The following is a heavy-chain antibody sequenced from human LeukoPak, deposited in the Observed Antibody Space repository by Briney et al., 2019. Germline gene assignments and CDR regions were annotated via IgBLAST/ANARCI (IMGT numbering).Heavy chain of an antibody. D-gene: IGHD3-22*01. V-gene: IGHV1-69*04. Sequence: ASVKVSCKASGGTFSSYAISWVRQAPGQGLEWMGRIIPILGIANYAQKFQGRVTITADKSTSTAYMELSSLRSEDTAVYYCARDLWYCDSSGYYHVWGQGTLVTVSS. J-gene: IGHJ4*02. CDR2: IIPILGIA. CDR3: ARDLWYCDSSGYYHV. CDR1: GGTFSSYA.